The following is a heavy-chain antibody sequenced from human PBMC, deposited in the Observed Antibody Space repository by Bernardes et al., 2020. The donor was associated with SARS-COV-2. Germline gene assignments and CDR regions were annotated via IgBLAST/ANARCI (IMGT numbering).Heavy chain of an antibody. V-gene: IGHV1-18*01. CDR1: GYTFTSYG. CDR2: ISGYNGDK. J-gene: IGHJ3*02. Sequence: ASVKVSCKASGYTFTSYGITWVRQAPGQGLEWMGWISGYNGDKNYAQKLQGRVTMTTDTSTSTAYMELRSLRSDDTAVYYCARDYCSTTSCYMNDAFDIWGQGTMVTVSS. CDR3: ARDYCSTTSCYMNDAFDI. D-gene: IGHD2-2*01.